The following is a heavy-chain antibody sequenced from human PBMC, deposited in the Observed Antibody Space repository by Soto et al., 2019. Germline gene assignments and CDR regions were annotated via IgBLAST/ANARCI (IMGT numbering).Heavy chain of an antibody. CDR1: GFSLSTSGVG. D-gene: IGHD6-6*01. Sequence: SGPTLVNPTQTLTLTCTFSGFSLSTSGVGVGWIRQPPGKALEWLALIYWNDDKRYSPSLKSRLPIPKDTSKNQVVLTMTNMDPVDTATYYCAHSIAARPAGDNWFDPWGQGTLVTVSS. CDR3: AHSIAARPAGDNWFDP. V-gene: IGHV2-5*01. J-gene: IGHJ5*02. CDR2: IYWNDDK.